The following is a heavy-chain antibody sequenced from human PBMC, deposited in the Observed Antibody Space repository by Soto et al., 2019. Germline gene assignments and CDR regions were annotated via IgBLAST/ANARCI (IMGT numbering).Heavy chain of an antibody. CDR1: GYTFTSYY. J-gene: IGHJ4*02. Sequence: GGPVKGSRKASGYTFTSYYIHWVRQAPGQGLEWMGWISAYNGNTNYAQKLQGRVTMTTDTSTSTAYMELRSLRSDDTAVYYCARDPPGSWSFDYWGQGTLVTVSS. CDR2: ISAYNGNT. D-gene: IGHD6-13*01. CDR3: ARDPPGSWSFDY. V-gene: IGHV1-18*04.